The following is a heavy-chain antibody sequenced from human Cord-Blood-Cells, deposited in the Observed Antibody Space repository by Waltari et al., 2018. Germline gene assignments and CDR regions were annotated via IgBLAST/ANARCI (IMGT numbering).Heavy chain of an antibody. Sequence: QVQLQESGPGLVKPSETLSLTCTVSGDSISSYYWSWIRQPPGKGLEWIGYIYYSGSTNYNPSLKSRVTISVDTSKNQFSLKLSSVTAADTAVYYCARETYNQLLYDYWGQGTLVTVSS. CDR1: GDSISSYY. D-gene: IGHD2-2*02. V-gene: IGHV4-59*01. CDR2: IYYSGST. J-gene: IGHJ4*02. CDR3: ARETYNQLLYDY.